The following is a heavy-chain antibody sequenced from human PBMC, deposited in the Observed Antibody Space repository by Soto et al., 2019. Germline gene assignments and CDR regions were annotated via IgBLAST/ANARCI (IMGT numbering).Heavy chain of an antibody. J-gene: IGHJ5*02. D-gene: IGHD6-13*01. CDR1: GFSFSDHY. V-gene: IGHV3-11*01. CDR3: ARDIADIAAAGIWFDP. CDR2: ITSSGSTI. Sequence: EGSLRLSCAASGFSFSDHYMSWIRQAPGKGLEWVSYITSSGSTIYYADSVKGRFAISRDNAKNSLYLQMNSLRAEDTAVYYCARDIADIAAAGIWFDPWGQGTLVTVYS.